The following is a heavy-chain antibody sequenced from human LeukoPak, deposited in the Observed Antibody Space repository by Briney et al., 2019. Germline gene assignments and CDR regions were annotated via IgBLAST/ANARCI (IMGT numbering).Heavy chain of an antibody. J-gene: IGHJ4*02. CDR1: GRSFSGYN. CDR3: ARGEGLSHFPEQLIDDY. D-gene: IGHD1/OR15-1a*01. V-gene: IGHV4-34*01. Sequence: ASETLSDTCADRGRSFSGYNGCWIRQPPEKGLWRGGEFNYSGSTNYNPSLKSRVTISVDTSKNQFSLKLSSVTAADTAVYYCARGEGLSHFPEQLIDDYWGQGTLVTLSS. CDR2: FNYSGST.